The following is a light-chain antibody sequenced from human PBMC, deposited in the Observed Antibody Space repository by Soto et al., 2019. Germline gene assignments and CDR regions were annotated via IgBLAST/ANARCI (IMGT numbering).Light chain of an antibody. CDR1: QSVNGNY. CDR2: GAS. V-gene: IGKV3-20*01. J-gene: IGKJ2*01. CDR3: QQYGSSFRYT. Sequence: EIVLTQSPGTLSLSPGERATLSCRASQSVNGNYLTWYQQKPGQAPRLLIYGASTRATGTPYRFSGSGSGTDFTLNISRLEPEDFAVYYCQQYGSSFRYTFGQGTKLEIK.